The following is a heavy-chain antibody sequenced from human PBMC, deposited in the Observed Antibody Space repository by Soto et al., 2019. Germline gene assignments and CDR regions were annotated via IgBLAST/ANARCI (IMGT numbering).Heavy chain of an antibody. CDR2: ISAYNGNT. CDR3: SRVPPAIRGNGYYYGMDV. Sequence: QVQLVQSGAEVKKPGASVKVSCKASGYTFTSYGISWVRQAPGQGLEWMGGISAYNGNTNYAQKLQGRVTMTTDTSTRTAYMELRSLRSDDTAVYYCSRVPPAIRGNGYYYGMDVWGQGTTVTVSS. CDR1: GYTFTSYG. J-gene: IGHJ6*02. D-gene: IGHD2-2*02. V-gene: IGHV1-18*01.